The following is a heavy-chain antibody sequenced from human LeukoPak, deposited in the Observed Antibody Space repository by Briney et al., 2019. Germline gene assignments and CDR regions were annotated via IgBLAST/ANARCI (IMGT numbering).Heavy chain of an antibody. CDR1: GFTFSSYG. J-gene: IGHJ4*02. Sequence: GGSLRLSCAASGFTFSSYGMHWVRQAPGKGLEWVAFIRYDGSNKYYADSVKGRFTISRDNAKNSLYLQMNSLRAEDTAVYYCARDQTLDYWGQGTLVTVSS. V-gene: IGHV3-30*02. CDR3: ARDQTLDY. CDR2: IRYDGSNK.